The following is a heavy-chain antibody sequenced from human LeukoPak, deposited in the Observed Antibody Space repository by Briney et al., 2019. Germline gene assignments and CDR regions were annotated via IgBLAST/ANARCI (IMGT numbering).Heavy chain of an antibody. D-gene: IGHD3-10*01. J-gene: IGHJ6*02. Sequence: ASVKVSCKASGYTFTSYAMNWVRQAPGQGLEWMGGIIPIFGTANYAQKFQGRVTITADESTSTAYMELSSLRSEDTAVYYCASKGFGEFHDYYYYGMDVWGQGTTVTVSS. CDR1: GYTFTSYA. V-gene: IGHV1-69*13. CDR2: IIPIFGTA. CDR3: ASKGFGEFHDYYYYGMDV.